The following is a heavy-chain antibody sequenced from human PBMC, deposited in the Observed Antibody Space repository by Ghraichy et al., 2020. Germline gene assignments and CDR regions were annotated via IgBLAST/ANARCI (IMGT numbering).Heavy chain of an antibody. CDR2: LGNGGGI. D-gene: IGHD6-19*01. CDR3: ARDALKGHAEGSGPEYFFDY. J-gene: IGHJ4*02. Sequence: GGSLRLSCTASGFTFSSYSMNWVRQAPGKGLEWVAHLGNGGGIEYGNAVRGRFTISRDNAKNLVFLQMNSLTDADTAVYYCARDALKGHAEGSGPEYFFDYWGQGVLVTVSS. V-gene: IGHV3-48*02. CDR1: GFTFSSYS.